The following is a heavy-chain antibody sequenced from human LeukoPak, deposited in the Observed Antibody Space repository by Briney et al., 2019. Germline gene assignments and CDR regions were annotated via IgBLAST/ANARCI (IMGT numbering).Heavy chain of an antibody. CDR1: GFTFSSYG. D-gene: IGHD3-10*01. V-gene: IGHV3-30*18. Sequence: GGSLRLSCAASGFTFSSYGMHWVRQAPGKGLEWVAVISYDGSNKYCADSVKGRFTISRDNSKNTLYLQMNSLRAEDTAVYYCAKDSGGFDYWGQGTLVTVSS. J-gene: IGHJ4*02. CDR2: ISYDGSNK. CDR3: AKDSGGFDY.